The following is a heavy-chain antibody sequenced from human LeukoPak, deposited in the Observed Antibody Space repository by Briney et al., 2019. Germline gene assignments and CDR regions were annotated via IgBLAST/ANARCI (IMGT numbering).Heavy chain of an antibody. CDR3: AKVSGGEHDYWSDFSQDKWFDP. Sequence: SVKVSCKASGYTFTSYDINWVRQATGQGLEWMGGIIPIFGTANYAQKFQGRVTITTDESTSTAYMELSSLRSEDTAVYYCAKVSGGEHDYWSDFSQDKWFDPWGQGTLVTVSS. V-gene: IGHV1-69*05. D-gene: IGHD3-3*01. CDR2: IIPIFGTA. J-gene: IGHJ5*02. CDR1: GYTFTSYD.